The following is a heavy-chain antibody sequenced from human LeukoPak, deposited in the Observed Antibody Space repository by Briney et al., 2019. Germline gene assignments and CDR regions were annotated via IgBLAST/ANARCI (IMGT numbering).Heavy chain of an antibody. CDR3: ARSFVVPAAIFDY. Sequence: PSETLSLTCTVSGGSISSGDYYWSWIRQPPGKDLKWIGYIYYSGSTYYNPSLKSRVTISVDTSKNQFSLKLSSVTAADTAVYYCARSFVVPAAIFDYWGQGTLVTVSS. V-gene: IGHV4-30-4*08. D-gene: IGHD2-2*01. J-gene: IGHJ4*02. CDR1: GGSISSGDYY. CDR2: IYYSGST.